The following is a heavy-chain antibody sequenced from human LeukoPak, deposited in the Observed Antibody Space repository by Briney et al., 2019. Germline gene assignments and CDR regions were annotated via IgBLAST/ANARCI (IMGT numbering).Heavy chain of an antibody. CDR3: ARTTEDCSSTSCYQYWFDP. CDR2: INHSRST. V-gene: IGHV4-34*01. Sequence: PSETLSLTCVLYGGSSSGYYWSWIRQPPGKGLEWIGEINHSRSTNYNPSLKSRVTISVDTSKNQFSLKLNSVTAADTAVYYCARTTEDCSSTSCYQYWFDPWGQGTLVTVSS. J-gene: IGHJ5*02. D-gene: IGHD2-2*01. CDR1: GGSSSGYY.